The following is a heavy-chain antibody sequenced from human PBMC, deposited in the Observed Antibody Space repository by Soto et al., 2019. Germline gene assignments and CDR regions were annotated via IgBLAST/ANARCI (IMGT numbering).Heavy chain of an antibody. D-gene: IGHD1-1*01. CDR1: GGSISSGGYS. CDR3: ARETTPGWFAP. V-gene: IGHV4-30-2*01. J-gene: IGHJ5*02. CDR2: IYHSGST. Sequence: QLQLQESGSGLVKPSQTLSLTCAVSGGSISSGGYSWSWIRQPPGKGLEWIGYIYHSGSTYYNPSHKRRVTLSVDRSKNQFSLKLSSVTAADTAVYSCARETTPGWFAPWGQGTLVTVSS.